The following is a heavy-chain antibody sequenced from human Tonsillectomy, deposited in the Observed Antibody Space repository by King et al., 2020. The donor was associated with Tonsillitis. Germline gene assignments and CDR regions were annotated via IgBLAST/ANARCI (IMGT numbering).Heavy chain of an antibody. CDR2: IKSKIDGGTT. V-gene: IGHV3-15*01. CDR1: GLPFRNAW. J-gene: IGHJ4*02. D-gene: IGHD3-22*01. Sequence: VQLVESGGGLVKPGGSLRLSCAVSGLPFRNAWMSWVRQAPGKGLEWVGRIKSKIDGGTTIYAAPVKGRFTISRDDSTNTLYLQMNSLKTEDTAVYYWTTDPERYYDGSNYRDYWGQGALVTVSS. CDR3: TTDPERYYDGSNYRDY.